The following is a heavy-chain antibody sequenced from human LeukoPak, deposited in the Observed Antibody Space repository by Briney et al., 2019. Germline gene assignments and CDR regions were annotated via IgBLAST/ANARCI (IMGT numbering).Heavy chain of an antibody. Sequence: GGSLRLSCAASGFTVSSNYMSWVRQAPGKGLEWVSVFYSGDSTYYADSVKGRFTISRDNSKNTLYLQMNSLRVEDTAVYYCARYHRGYFDYWGQGTLVTVSS. CDR3: ARYHRGYFDY. V-gene: IGHV3-53*01. J-gene: IGHJ4*02. CDR2: FYSGDST. D-gene: IGHD3-10*01. CDR1: GFTVSSNY.